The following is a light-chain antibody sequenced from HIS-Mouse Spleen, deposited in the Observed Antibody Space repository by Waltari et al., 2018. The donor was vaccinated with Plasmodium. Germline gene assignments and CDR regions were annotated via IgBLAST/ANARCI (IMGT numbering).Light chain of an antibody. CDR2: EDS. V-gene: IGLV3-10*01. J-gene: IGLJ3*02. CDR3: YSTDSSGNHRV. CDR1: ALPKKY. Sequence: SYELTQPPSVSVSPGQTARITCSGDALPKKYAYWYPQKSGQAPELVIYEDSKRPSGIPERFSGSSSWTMATLTISGAQVEDEADYYCYSTDSSGNHRVFGGGTKLTVL.